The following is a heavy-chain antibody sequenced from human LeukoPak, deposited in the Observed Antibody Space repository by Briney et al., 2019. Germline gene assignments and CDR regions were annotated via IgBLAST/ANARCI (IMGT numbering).Heavy chain of an antibody. J-gene: IGHJ4*02. Sequence: GGSLRLSCAASGFTFSSYGMSWVRQAPGKGLEWVSAISGSGGSTYYADSVKGRFTISRDNSKNTLYLQMNSLRAEDTAVYYCAKARKGVVVSDYWGQGTLVTVFS. V-gene: IGHV3-23*01. CDR1: GFTFSSYG. CDR3: AKARKGVVVSDY. CDR2: ISGSGGST. D-gene: IGHD3-22*01.